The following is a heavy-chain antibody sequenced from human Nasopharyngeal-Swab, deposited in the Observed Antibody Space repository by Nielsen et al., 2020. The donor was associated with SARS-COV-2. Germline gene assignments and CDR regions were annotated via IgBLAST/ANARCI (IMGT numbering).Heavy chain of an antibody. Sequence: GESLKISCAASGFTFSSYWMSWVRQAPGKGLEWVANIKQDGGEKNYVDSVKGRFTISRDNAKNSLYLQMNSLRVEDTALYYCARDLYYYDSRGASDIWGQGTMVTVSS. D-gene: IGHD3-22*01. CDR2: IKQDGGEK. CDR1: GFTFSSYW. V-gene: IGHV3-7*01. J-gene: IGHJ3*02. CDR3: ARDLYYYDSRGASDI.